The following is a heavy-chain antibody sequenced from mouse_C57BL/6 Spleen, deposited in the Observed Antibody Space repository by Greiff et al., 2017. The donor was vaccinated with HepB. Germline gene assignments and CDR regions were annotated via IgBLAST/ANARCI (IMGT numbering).Heavy chain of an antibody. CDR3: ARDRLGYDGAMDY. CDR2: ISDGGSYT. V-gene: IGHV5-4*01. CDR1: GFTFSSYA. D-gene: IGHD2-2*01. J-gene: IGHJ4*01. Sequence: EVKLMESGGGLVKPGGSLKLSCAASGFTFSSYAMSWVRQTPEKRLEWVATISDGGSYTYYPDNVKGRFTISRDNAKNNLYLQMSHLKSEDTAMYYCARDRLGYDGAMDYWGQGTSVTVSS.